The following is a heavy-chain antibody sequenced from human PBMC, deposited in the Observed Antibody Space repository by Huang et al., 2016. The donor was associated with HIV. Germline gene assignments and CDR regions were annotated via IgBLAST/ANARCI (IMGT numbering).Heavy chain of an antibody. D-gene: IGHD3-3*01. CDR1: GASIASGSYF. Sequence: VQLQESGPGLVKPSQTLSLSCNVSGASIASGSYFWNWIRQPAGGGLEWIGHIYTTGSTDYNPSLKSRVAVSSDTSKNQFSLSLRSFTAADTAVYFCARGRVTSSGVVQSYDYWGQGSLVTVSS. CDR3: ARGRVTSSGVVQSYDY. V-gene: IGHV4-61*09. J-gene: IGHJ4*02. CDR2: IYTTGST.